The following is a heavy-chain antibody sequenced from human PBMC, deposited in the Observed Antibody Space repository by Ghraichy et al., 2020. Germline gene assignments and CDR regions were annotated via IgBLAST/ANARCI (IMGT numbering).Heavy chain of an antibody. V-gene: IGHV3-66*01. CDR1: GFTVRGNF. CDR2: ISSGGNT. Sequence: GGSLRLSCAASGFTVRGNFISWVRQAPGKGLEWVSIISSGGNTHYANSVKGRFTISRDNSKNTMYLQMNSLRDEDTAMYYCAREVGPNAEYFQNWGQGTLVTVSS. CDR3: AREVGPNAEYFQN. D-gene: IGHD2-15*01. J-gene: IGHJ1*01.